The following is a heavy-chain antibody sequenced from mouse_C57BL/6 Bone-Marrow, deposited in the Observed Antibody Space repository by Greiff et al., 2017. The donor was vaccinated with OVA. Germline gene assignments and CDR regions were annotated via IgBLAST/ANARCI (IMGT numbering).Heavy chain of an antibody. D-gene: IGHD2-3*01. CDR1: GFTFSSYT. CDR3: ARRIDGGDGYYVFAY. CDR2: ISGGGGNT. V-gene: IGHV5-9*01. Sequence: EVKLQESGGGLVKPGGSLKLSCAASGFTFSSYTMSWVRQTPEKRLEWVATISGGGGNTYYPDSVKGRFTISRDNAKNTLYLQMSSLRSEDTALYYCARRIDGGDGYYVFAYWGQGTLVTVSA. J-gene: IGHJ3*01.